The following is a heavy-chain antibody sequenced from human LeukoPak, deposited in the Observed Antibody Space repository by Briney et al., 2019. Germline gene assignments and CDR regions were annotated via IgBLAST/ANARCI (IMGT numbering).Heavy chain of an antibody. V-gene: IGHV3-15*01. CDR1: GFTFSGSA. CDR3: TTDLPEEGSSGWYVGDYDY. CDR2: IKSKTDGGTT. Sequence: PGGSLKLSCAASGFTFSGSAMHWVRQASGKGLEWVGRIKSKTDGGTTDYAAPVKGRFTISRDDSKNTLYLQMNSLKTEDTAVYYCTTDLPEEGSSGWYVGDYDYWGQGTLVTVSS. J-gene: IGHJ4*02. D-gene: IGHD6-19*01.